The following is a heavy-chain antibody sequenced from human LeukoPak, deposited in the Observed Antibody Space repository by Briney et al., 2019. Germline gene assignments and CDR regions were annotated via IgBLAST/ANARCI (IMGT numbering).Heavy chain of an antibody. CDR2: IYTNGST. D-gene: IGHD4-17*01. J-gene: IGHJ4*02. CDR1: GGSISNYY. Sequence: TTSETLSLTCAVSGGSISNYYWSYIRQSAGKGLERIGRIYTNGSTNYDPSLKSRVTMSVDMSKNQFSLKLSSVTAADTAVYYCARQKSDYVAVFDYWGQGTLVTVSS. V-gene: IGHV4-4*07. CDR3: ARQKSDYVAVFDY.